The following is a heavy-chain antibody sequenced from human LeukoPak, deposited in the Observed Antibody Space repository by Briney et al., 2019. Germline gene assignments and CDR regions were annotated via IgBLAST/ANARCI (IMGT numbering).Heavy chain of an antibody. D-gene: IGHD3-22*01. CDR2: ISAYNGNT. J-gene: IGHJ4*02. Sequence: ASVKVSCKASGYTFTSYGISWVRQAPGQGLEWMGWISAYNGNTNYAQKLQGRVTMTTDTSTSTAYMELRSLRSDDTAVYYCARDYESSGYYFMVDYWGQGTLVTVSS. V-gene: IGHV1-18*01. CDR1: GYTFTSYG. CDR3: ARDYESSGYYFMVDY.